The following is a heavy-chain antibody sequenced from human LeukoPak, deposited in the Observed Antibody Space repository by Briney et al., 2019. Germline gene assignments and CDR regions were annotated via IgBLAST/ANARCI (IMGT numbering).Heavy chain of an antibody. CDR3: GRKYSGYGGWIDY. V-gene: IGHV4-59*01. CDR2: IYYSGST. J-gene: IGHJ4*02. CDR1: GDSISSYY. Sequence: PSETLSLTCTVSGDSISSYYWSWIRQPPGKGLEWIGYIYYSGSTNYNPSLKSRVPISLDTSKNQFSLKLSSVTAADTAVYYCGRKYSGYGGWIDYWGQGTLVGVSS. D-gene: IGHD5-12*01.